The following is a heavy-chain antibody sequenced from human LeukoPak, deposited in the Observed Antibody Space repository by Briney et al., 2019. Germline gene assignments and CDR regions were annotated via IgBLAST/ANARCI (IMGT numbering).Heavy chain of an antibody. V-gene: IGHV3-23*01. CDR1: GFTISSYA. J-gene: IGHJ5*02. Sequence: GGSLRLSCAVSGFTISSYAVSWVRQASGKGLEWVSAMSGSTGDTYYADSVRGRITISRDNSKNILYLEMNGLRAEDTAVYYCAKDPSWNYGPNWFDPWGQGTLVTVSS. CDR3: AKDPSWNYGPNWFDP. CDR2: MSGSTGDT. D-gene: IGHD1-7*01.